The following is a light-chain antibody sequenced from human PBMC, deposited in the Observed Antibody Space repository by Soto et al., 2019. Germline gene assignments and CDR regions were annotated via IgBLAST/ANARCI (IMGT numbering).Light chain of an antibody. CDR1: QSISTY. Sequence: DIQMTQSPSSLSASVGDRVTITCRASQSISTYLNWYQQKPGKAPELLIYAASSLQSGVSSRFRGSGSGTNFTLTIRSLQPEDFATYSCQQSYSTPLLTFGGGTKVEIK. CDR2: AAS. CDR3: QQSYSTPLLT. V-gene: IGKV1-39*01. J-gene: IGKJ4*01.